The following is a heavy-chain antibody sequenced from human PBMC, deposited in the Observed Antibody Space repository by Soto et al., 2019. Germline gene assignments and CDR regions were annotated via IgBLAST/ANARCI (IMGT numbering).Heavy chain of an antibody. D-gene: IGHD3-9*01. CDR2: ITSSTTTTI. Sequence: GGSLRLSCAASGFTFKFYGMNWVRQAPGKGLEWISYITSSTTTTIFYADSVKGRFTISRDNVKNSLYLQMNSLTGEDSALYFCAKTGNPTRFWYFDLWGPGTQVTVSS. CDR3: AKTGNPTRFWYFDL. V-gene: IGHV3-48*01. CDR1: GFTFKFYG. J-gene: IGHJ2*01.